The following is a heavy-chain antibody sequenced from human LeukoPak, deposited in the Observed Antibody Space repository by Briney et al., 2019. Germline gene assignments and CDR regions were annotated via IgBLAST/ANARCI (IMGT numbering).Heavy chain of an antibody. CDR1: GGSISSYY. Sequence: SETLSLTCTVSGGSISSYYWSWIRQPPGKGLEWIGYIYYSGSTNYNPSLKSRVTISVDTSKNQFSLKLSSVTAADTAVYYCARSSGSYYSHSDYWVQGTLVTVSS. V-gene: IGHV4-59*01. J-gene: IGHJ4*02. CDR3: ARSSGSYYSHSDY. CDR2: IYYSGST. D-gene: IGHD1-26*01.